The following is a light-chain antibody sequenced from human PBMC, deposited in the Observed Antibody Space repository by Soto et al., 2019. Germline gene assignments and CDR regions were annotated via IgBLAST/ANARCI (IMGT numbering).Light chain of an antibody. CDR2: GPS. Sequence: DIVLTQSPGNLSLSPGERATLSCRASQSVSSSYLAWYQQKPGQAPRLLIHGPSNSATGIPDMFSGSGSATDFSLTISRLEPEDFAVDYCQQYDTSPLTFGGGTKVEIK. CDR1: QSVSSSY. V-gene: IGKV3-20*01. J-gene: IGKJ4*02. CDR3: QQYDTSPLT.